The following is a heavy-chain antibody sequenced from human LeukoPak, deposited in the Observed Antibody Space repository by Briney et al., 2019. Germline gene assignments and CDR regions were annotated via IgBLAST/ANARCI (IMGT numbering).Heavy chain of an antibody. CDR1: GFTFSSYA. Sequence: GGSLRLSCAASGFTFSSYAMSWVRQAPGKGLEWVSAISGSGGSTYYADSVKGRFTISRDNAKNSLYLQMNSLRAEDTAVYYCARIGYKSSAFDFWGQGTMVTVSS. CDR2: ISGSGGST. J-gene: IGHJ3*01. V-gene: IGHV3-23*01. CDR3: ARIGYKSSAFDF. D-gene: IGHD5-18*01.